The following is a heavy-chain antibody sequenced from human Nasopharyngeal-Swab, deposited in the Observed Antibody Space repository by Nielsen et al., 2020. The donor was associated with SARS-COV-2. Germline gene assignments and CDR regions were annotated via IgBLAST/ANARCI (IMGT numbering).Heavy chain of an antibody. CDR1: GGSISSSSYY. J-gene: IGHJ4*02. V-gene: IGHV4-39*01. Sequence: SETLSLTCTVSGGSISSSSYYWGWIRQPPGKGLGWIGSIYYSGSTYYNPSLKSRVTISVDTSKNQFSLKLSSVTAADAAVYYCARQHQLLGDYWGQGTLVTVSS. D-gene: IGHD2-2*01. CDR2: IYYSGST. CDR3: ARQHQLLGDY.